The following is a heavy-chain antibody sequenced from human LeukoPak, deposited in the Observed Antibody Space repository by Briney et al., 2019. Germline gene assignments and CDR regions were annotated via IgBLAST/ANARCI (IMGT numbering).Heavy chain of an antibody. J-gene: IGHJ5*02. CDR1: GGSISSGSYY. V-gene: IGHV4-61*02. D-gene: IGHD3-10*01. CDR3: AREGALLWFGELFRNWFDP. Sequence: SQTLSLTCTVSGGSISSGSYYWSWIRQPAGKGLEWIGRIYTSRSTNYNPSLKSRVTISVDTSKNQFSLKLSSVTAADTAVYYCAREGALLWFGELFRNWFDPWGQGTLVTVSS. CDR2: IYTSRST.